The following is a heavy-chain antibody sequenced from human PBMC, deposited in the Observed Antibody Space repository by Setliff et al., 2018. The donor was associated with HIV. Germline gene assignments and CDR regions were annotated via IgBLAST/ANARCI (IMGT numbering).Heavy chain of an antibody. V-gene: IGHV4-39*02. CDR2: IYYSGTT. CDR1: GGSISRDSFY. D-gene: IGHD3-22*01. Sequence: SETLSLTCTVSGGSISRDSFYWGWFRQPPGEGLEWIGSIYYSGTTYYAPSLETRLTISVDTSTNQFSLKLTSVTAADTAMYFCAGDSGYPSNWFDPWGQGILVTVSS. J-gene: IGHJ5*02. CDR3: AGDSGYPSNWFDP.